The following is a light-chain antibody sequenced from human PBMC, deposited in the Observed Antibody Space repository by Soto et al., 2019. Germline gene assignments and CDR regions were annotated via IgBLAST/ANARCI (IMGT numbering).Light chain of an antibody. CDR2: GAS. Sequence: DIVMTQSPATLSVSPGERATLSCRASQSVASNLAWYQQRPGQAPRLLIYGASTRATGVPVRFSGSGSGTEFPLTISSLQSEDFAVYSCHHYTNWPHTFGGGTKVEIK. CDR3: HHYTNWPHT. V-gene: IGKV3-15*01. CDR1: QSVASN. J-gene: IGKJ4*01.